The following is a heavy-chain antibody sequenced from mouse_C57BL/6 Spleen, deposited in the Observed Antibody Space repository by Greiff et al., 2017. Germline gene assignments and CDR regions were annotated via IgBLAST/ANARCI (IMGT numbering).Heavy chain of an antibody. Sequence: QVQLQQPGPELVKPGASVKLSCKASGYTFTSYWMHWVKQRPGQGLEWIGNINPSNGGTNYNEKFKSKATLTVDKSSSTAYMQLSSLTSEDSAVYYCARVDGYYPYFDYWGQGTTLTVSS. CDR2: INPSNGGT. CDR1: GYTFTSYW. J-gene: IGHJ2*01. D-gene: IGHD2-3*01. CDR3: ARVDGYYPYFDY. V-gene: IGHV1-53*01.